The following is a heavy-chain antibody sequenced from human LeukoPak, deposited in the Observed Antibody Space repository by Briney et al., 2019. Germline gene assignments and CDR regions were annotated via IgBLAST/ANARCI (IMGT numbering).Heavy chain of an antibody. Sequence: GGSLRLSCAASGFTFSSHAMSWVRQAPGKGLEWVAIISNDGSRKYYAHSVEGRFTISRDNSKNTLYLQMDSLRAEDTAVYYCAKDLYSNYGPADYWGQGDLVTVSS. CDR2: ISNDGSRK. CDR1: GFTFSSHA. D-gene: IGHD4-11*01. CDR3: AKDLYSNYGPADY. V-gene: IGHV3-30*18. J-gene: IGHJ4*02.